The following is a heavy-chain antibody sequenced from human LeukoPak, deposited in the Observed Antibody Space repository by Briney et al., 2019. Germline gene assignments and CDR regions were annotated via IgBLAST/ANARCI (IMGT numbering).Heavy chain of an antibody. Sequence: GGSLRLSCAASGFTFSNYWMHWVRHAPGKGLVWVSRINSDGSSTSYADSVKGRFTISRDNSKNTLYLQMNSLRAEDTADYYCARVSSGSYFGYYYYYMDVWGKGTTVTVSS. CDR1: GFTFSNYW. J-gene: IGHJ6*03. CDR2: INSDGSST. CDR3: ARVSSGSYFGYYYYYMDV. D-gene: IGHD1-26*01. V-gene: IGHV3-74*01.